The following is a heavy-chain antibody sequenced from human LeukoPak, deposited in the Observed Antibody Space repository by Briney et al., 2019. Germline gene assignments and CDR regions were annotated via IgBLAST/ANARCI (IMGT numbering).Heavy chain of an antibody. D-gene: IGHD4-17*01. CDR1: GGSISSSSYY. V-gene: IGHV4-39*01. CDR3: ARGRGTTVTTRAFDI. CDR2: IYYSGST. J-gene: IGHJ3*02. Sequence: SETLSLTCTVSGGSISSSSYYWGWIRQPTGKGLEWIGSIYYSGSTYYNPSLKSRVTISVDTSKNQFSLKLSSVTAADTAVYYCARGRGTTVTTRAFDIWGQGTMVTVSS.